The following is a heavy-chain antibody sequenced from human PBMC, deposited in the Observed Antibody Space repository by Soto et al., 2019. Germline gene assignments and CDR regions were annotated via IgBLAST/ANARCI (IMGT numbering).Heavy chain of an antibody. V-gene: IGHV4-30-2*01. Sequence: SETLSLTCAVSGGSISSGGYSWSWIRQPPGKGLEWIGYIYHSGSTNYNPSLKSRVTISVDTSKNQFSLKLSSVTAADTAVYYCASSSYGDYGYFYYWGQGTLVTVSS. D-gene: IGHD4-17*01. J-gene: IGHJ4*02. CDR2: IYHSGST. CDR1: GGSISSGGYS. CDR3: ASSSYGDYGYFYY.